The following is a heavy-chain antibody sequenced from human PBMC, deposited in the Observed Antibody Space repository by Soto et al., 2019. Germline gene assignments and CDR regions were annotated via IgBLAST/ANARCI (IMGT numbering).Heavy chain of an antibody. CDR2: VSGSGGST. V-gene: IGHV3-23*01. J-gene: IGHJ4*02. Sequence: GGSLRLSCAASGFTFSSYAMSWVRQAPGKGLEWVSSVSGSGGSTYYADSVKGRFTISRDNSKNTLYLKVSSLRADDTAVYYCAQDLLDDYSNYRFFDYWGQGTLVTVSS. CDR3: AQDLLDDYSNYRFFDY. D-gene: IGHD4-4*01. CDR1: GFTFSSYA.